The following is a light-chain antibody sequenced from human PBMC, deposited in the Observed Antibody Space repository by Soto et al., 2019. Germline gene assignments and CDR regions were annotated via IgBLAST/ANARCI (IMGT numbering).Light chain of an antibody. CDR2: GNS. V-gene: IGLV1-40*01. CDR3: QSYDSSLSGWV. CDR1: SSNIGAGYD. Sequence: QSALTQPPSVSGAPGQRVTISGTGSSSNIGAGYDVHWYQQLPGTAPKLLIYGNSNRPSGVPDRFSGSKSGTSASLAITGLQAEDEADYYCQSYDSSLSGWVFGGGTKLTVL. J-gene: IGLJ3*02.